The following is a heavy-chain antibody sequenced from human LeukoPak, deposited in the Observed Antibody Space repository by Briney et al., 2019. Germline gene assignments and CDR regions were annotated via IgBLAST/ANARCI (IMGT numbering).Heavy chain of an antibody. CDR2: IYYSGST. J-gene: IGHJ3*02. D-gene: IGHD3-10*01. V-gene: IGHV4-59*08. Sequence: SETLSLTCTVSGSSISSYYWGWIRQPPGKGLEWIGYIYYSGSTNYNPSLTSRVTISVDTSKNQFSLQLSSVTAADTAVYYCARSYGITMVRGVADAFDIWGQGTMVTVSS. CDR1: GSSISSYY. CDR3: ARSYGITMVRGVADAFDI.